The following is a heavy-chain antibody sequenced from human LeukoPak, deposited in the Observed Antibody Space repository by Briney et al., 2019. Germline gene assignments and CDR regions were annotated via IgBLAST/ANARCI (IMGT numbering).Heavy chain of an antibody. D-gene: IGHD3-10*01. Sequence: SVKVSCKASGGTFSSYAISWVRQTPGQGLXXXXXIIPIFGTANYAQKFQGRVTITADKSTSTAYMELSSLRSEDTAVYYCAREKYAGSGSWFDPWGQGTLVTVSS. J-gene: IGHJ5*02. V-gene: IGHV1-69*06. CDR2: IIPIFGTA. CDR1: GGTFSSYA. CDR3: AREKYAGSGSWFDP.